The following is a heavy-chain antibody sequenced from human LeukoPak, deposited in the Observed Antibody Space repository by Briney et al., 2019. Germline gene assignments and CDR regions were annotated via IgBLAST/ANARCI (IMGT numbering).Heavy chain of an antibody. Sequence: ASVKVSCKASGYTFTSYDINWVRQATGQGLEWMGWMNPNSGNTGYAQKFQGRITMTRNTSISTAHMALSSLRSEDTAVYYCARGPYYSGSGSYYMWDYWGQGTLVTVSS. CDR3: ARGPYYSGSGSYYMWDY. CDR2: MNPNSGNT. D-gene: IGHD3-10*01. V-gene: IGHV1-8*01. CDR1: GYTFTSYD. J-gene: IGHJ4*02.